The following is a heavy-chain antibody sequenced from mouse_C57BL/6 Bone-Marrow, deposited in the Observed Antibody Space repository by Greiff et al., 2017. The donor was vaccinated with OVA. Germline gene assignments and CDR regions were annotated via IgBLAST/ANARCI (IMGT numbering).Heavy chain of an antibody. Sequence: VQLQQSGAELARPGASVKLSCKASGYTFTSYGLSWVKQRTGQGLEWIGEIYPRSGNTYYNETFKGKATLTADQSSSTAYLVLRSLTSEDSAVYVCTRRGSYYGSPLDYWGQGTTLTVSS. CDR3: TRRGSYYGSPLDY. CDR1: GYTFTSYG. J-gene: IGHJ2*01. CDR2: IYPRSGNT. D-gene: IGHD1-1*01. V-gene: IGHV1-81*01.